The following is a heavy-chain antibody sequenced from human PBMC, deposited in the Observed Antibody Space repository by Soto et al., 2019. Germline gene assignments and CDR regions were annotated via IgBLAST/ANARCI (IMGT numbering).Heavy chain of an antibody. J-gene: IGHJ6*03. Sequence: PSETLSLTCTVSGDSISSRYWSWIRQPPGKGLEWIGYVYYSGSTNYNPSLKSRVTISIDTSKSQFSLKLSSVTAADTAVYYCARSYYDFWSGDYYYYMDVWGKGTTVTVSS. CDR3: ARSYYDFWSGDYYYYMDV. CDR1: GDSISSRY. V-gene: IGHV4-59*08. CDR2: VYYSGST. D-gene: IGHD3-3*01.